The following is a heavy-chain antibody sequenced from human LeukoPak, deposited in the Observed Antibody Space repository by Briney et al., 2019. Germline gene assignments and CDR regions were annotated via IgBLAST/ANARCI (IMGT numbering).Heavy chain of an antibody. Sequence: GGSLRLSCAASGFTFSSYSMNWVRQAPGRGLEWVSSISSSSYIYYADSVKGRFTISRDNAKNSLYLQMNSLRAEDTAVYYCAKEPTAMVPHPLPIHWGQGTLVTVSS. D-gene: IGHD5-18*01. V-gene: IGHV3-21*04. CDR2: ISSSSYI. J-gene: IGHJ4*02. CDR1: GFTFSSYS. CDR3: AKEPTAMVPHPLPIH.